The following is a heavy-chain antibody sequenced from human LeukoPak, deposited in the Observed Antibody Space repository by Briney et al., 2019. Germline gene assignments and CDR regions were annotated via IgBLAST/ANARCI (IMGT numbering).Heavy chain of an antibody. J-gene: IGHJ4*02. CDR1: GFTFSSYW. CDR3: ATVFYDSSGYWEYFDY. CDR2: INSDGSST. Sequence: GGSLRPSCAASGFTFSSYWMHWVRQAPGKGLVWVSRINSDGSSTSYADSVKGRFTISRDNAKNTLYLQMNSLRAEDTAVYYCATVFYDSSGYWEYFDYWGQGTLVTVSS. D-gene: IGHD3-22*01. V-gene: IGHV3-74*01.